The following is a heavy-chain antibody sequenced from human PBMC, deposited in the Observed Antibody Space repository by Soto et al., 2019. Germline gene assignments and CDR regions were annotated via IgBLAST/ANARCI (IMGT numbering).Heavy chain of an antibody. V-gene: IGHV3-74*01. Sequence: GGSLRLSCAASGFTFGDYWMHWVRQAPGKGPEWVSCMTSDGRTIQYADSVKGRFTISRDNSKNTLYLQMTSLRADDTAVYYCAKDRRAGGNYGFYSDFWGQGALVTVSS. D-gene: IGHD1-7*01. CDR1: GFTFGDYW. CDR2: MTSDGRTI. J-gene: IGHJ4*02. CDR3: AKDRRAGGNYGFYSDF.